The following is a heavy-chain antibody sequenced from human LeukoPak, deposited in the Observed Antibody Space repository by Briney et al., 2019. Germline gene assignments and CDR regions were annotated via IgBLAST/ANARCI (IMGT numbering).Heavy chain of an antibody. CDR2: IYHSGST. J-gene: IGHJ4*02. D-gene: IGHD2/OR15-2a*01. CDR3: ASLPHSMILV. CDR1: GGSISSSSYY. Sequence: SETLSLTCTVSGGSISSSSYYWGWIRPPPGKGLEWIGSIYHSGSTYDNPSLKSRVTISVDTSKNQFSLGLSSVTATDTAVYYCASLPHSMILVWGQGTLVTVSS. V-gene: IGHV4-39*01.